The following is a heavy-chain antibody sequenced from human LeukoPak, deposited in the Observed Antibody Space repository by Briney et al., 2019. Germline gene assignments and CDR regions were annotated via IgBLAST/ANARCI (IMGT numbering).Heavy chain of an antibody. V-gene: IGHV4-39*01. CDR2: IYYSGST. Sequence: SETLSLTCTVSGGSISSSSYYWGWIRQPPGKGLEWIGSIYYSGSTYYNPSLKSRVTISVDTSKNQFSLKLSSVTAADTAVYYCARHISNELRYFDWLLGVFSAFDIWGQGTMVTVSS. CDR3: ARHISNELRYFDWLLGVFSAFDI. J-gene: IGHJ3*02. CDR1: GGSISSSSYY. D-gene: IGHD3-9*01.